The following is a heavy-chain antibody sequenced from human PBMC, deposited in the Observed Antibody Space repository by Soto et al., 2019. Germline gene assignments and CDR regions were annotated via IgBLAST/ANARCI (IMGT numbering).Heavy chain of an antibody. D-gene: IGHD6-13*01. Sequence: ASAKVSCKVSGYTVTELSMHWVRQAPGKGLEWMGGFDPEDGETIYAQKFQGRVTMTEDTSTDTAYMELSSLRSEDTAVYYCATAVIAAAGTGYWGQGTLVTVSS. CDR1: GYTVTELS. CDR3: ATAVIAAAGTGY. J-gene: IGHJ4*02. V-gene: IGHV1-24*01. CDR2: FDPEDGET.